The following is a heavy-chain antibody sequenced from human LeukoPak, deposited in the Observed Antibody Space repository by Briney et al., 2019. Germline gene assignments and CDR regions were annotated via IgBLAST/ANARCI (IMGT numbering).Heavy chain of an antibody. V-gene: IGHV4-39*07. Sequence: SETLSLTCTVSGGSISSSSYYWGWIRQPPGKGLEWIGSIYYSGSTYYNPSLKSRVTISVDTSKNQFSLKLSSVTAADTAVYYCARVSGSYYGFNWFDPWGQGTLATVSS. J-gene: IGHJ5*02. CDR3: ARVSGSYYGFNWFDP. D-gene: IGHD1-26*01. CDR2: IYYSGST. CDR1: GGSISSSSYY.